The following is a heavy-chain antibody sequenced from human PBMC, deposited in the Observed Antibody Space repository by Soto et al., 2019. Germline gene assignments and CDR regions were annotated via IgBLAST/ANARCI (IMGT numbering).Heavy chain of an antibody. CDR3: ARDRVGLDY. D-gene: IGHD3-16*01. CDR1: GFTFSNYN. Sequence: EVQLVESGGGLVQPGGSRTLSCEASGFTFSNYNMNWVRQAPGKGLEWLAYISTTRTTIYYADSVKGRFTIARDNIKSSLYLYMNSLRDEDTAVYYCARDRVGLDYWGQGSLVTVSS. J-gene: IGHJ4*02. V-gene: IGHV3-48*02. CDR2: ISTTRTTI.